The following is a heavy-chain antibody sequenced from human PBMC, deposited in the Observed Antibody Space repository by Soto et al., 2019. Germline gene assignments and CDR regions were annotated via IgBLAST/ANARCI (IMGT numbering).Heavy chain of an antibody. Sequence: SETLSLTCAVSGGSISSFCWTWIRQPPGKGLEWIGYIYYSGSTNYNPSLKSRVTISVDTSKNQFSLKLSSVTAADTAVYYCARYGSGSYYRNWFDPWGQGTLVTVSS. J-gene: IGHJ5*02. CDR3: ARYGSGSYYRNWFDP. CDR2: IYYSGST. D-gene: IGHD3-10*01. V-gene: IGHV4-59*01. CDR1: GGSISSFC.